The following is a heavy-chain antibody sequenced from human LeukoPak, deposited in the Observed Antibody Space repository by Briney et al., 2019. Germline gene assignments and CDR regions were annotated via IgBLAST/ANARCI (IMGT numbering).Heavy chain of an antibody. CDR3: ARALAARRAQGYYYMDV. V-gene: IGHV1-69*05. CDR2: IIPIFGTA. Sequence: ASVKVSCKASGGTFSSYAISWVRQAPGQGLEWMGGIIPIFGTANYAQKIQGRVTITTDESTSTAYMELSSLRSEDTAVYYCARALAARRAQGYYYMDVWGKGTTVTVSS. J-gene: IGHJ6*03. D-gene: IGHD6-6*01. CDR1: GGTFSSYA.